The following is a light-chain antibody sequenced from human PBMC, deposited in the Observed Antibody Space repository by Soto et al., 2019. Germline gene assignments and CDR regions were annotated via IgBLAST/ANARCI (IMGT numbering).Light chain of an antibody. CDR3: QQYNNWWT. V-gene: IGKV3-15*01. Sequence: EVVMTQSPATLSMSPGERATLSCRASQSVSSSLAWYQQKPGQAPRLLIYDASTRATGIPDRFSGRGSETEFTLTISSLQAEDFAIYYCQQYNNWWTFGQGTKVEIK. CDR2: DAS. J-gene: IGKJ1*01. CDR1: QSVSSS.